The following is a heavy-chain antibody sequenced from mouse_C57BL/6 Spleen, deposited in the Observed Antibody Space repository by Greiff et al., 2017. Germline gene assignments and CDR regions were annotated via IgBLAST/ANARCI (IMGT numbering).Heavy chain of an antibody. CDR3: ASGSSYWYFDV. J-gene: IGHJ1*03. V-gene: IGHV1-22*01. D-gene: IGHD1-1*01. CDR2: INPNNGGT. CDR1: GYTFTDYN. Sequence: EVQLKESGPELVKPGASVKMSCKASGYTFTDYNMHWVKQSHGKSLEWIGYINPNNGGTSYNQKFKGKATLTVNKSSSTAYMELRSLTSEDSAVYYCASGSSYWYFDVWGTGTTVTVSS.